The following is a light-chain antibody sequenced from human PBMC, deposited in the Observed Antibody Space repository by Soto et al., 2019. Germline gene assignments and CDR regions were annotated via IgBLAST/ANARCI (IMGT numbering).Light chain of an antibody. Sequence: EIVLTQSQATLSVSPLDRPTLXFMASQSVGNNLAWYQQKPGQAPRLLIYGAYTRATGIPARFSGSGSGTDFTLTISSLQSEDFAVYYCQHYNYWPPKTFGQGTKVDIK. CDR2: GAY. CDR1: QSVGNN. J-gene: IGKJ1*01. V-gene: IGKV3-15*01. CDR3: QHYNYWPPKT.